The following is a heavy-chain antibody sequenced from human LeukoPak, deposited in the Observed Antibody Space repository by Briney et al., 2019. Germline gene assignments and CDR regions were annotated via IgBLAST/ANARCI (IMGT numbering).Heavy chain of an antibody. Sequence: PSETLSLTCTVSGGSISSYYWSWIRQPPGKGLEWIGYIYYSGSTNYNPSLKSRVTISVDTSKNQFSLKLSSVTAADTAVYYCARVTEGDGYNSDYWGQGTLVTVSS. D-gene: IGHD5-24*01. CDR2: IYYSGST. CDR3: ARVTEGDGYNSDY. J-gene: IGHJ4*02. V-gene: IGHV4-59*01. CDR1: GGSISSYY.